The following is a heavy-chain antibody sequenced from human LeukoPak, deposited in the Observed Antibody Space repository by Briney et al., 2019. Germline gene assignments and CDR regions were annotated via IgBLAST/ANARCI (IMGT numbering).Heavy chain of an antibody. D-gene: IGHD3-22*01. CDR1: GFTFSSYW. CDR2: INSDGSSR. CDR3: VRDPFYDSSGRSGRDY. Sequence: GGSLRLSCAASGFTFSSYWMHWVRQPPGKGLVWVSRINSDGSSRTYVDSVKGRFTISRDNARNTLYLQMNSLRAEDTAVYYCVRDPFYDSSGRSGRDYWGQGTLVTVSS. J-gene: IGHJ4*02. V-gene: IGHV3-74*01.